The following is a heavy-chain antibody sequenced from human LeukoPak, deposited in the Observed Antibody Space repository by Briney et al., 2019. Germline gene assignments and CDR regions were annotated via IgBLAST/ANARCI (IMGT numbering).Heavy chain of an antibody. Sequence: PSETLSLTCTVSGGSISSYYWSWIRQPPGKGLEWIGYIYYSGSTNYNPSLKSRVTISVDTSKNQFSLKLSSVTAADTAVYYCARESVYSGRYYAFDIWGQGTMVTVSS. V-gene: IGHV4-59*01. CDR3: ARESVYSGRYYAFDI. D-gene: IGHD1-26*01. CDR1: GGSISSYY. CDR2: IYYSGST. J-gene: IGHJ3*02.